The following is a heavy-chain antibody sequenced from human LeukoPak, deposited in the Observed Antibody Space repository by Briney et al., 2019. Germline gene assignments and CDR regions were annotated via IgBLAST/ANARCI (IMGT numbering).Heavy chain of an antibody. CDR3: ARHTIVVVPAPKYAFDI. J-gene: IGHJ3*02. CDR1: VGSISSSSYY. V-gene: IGHV4-39*01. CDR2: IYYSGST. D-gene: IGHD2-2*01. Sequence: KPSETLSLTCTVSVGSISSSSYYWGWIRQPPGKGLEWIGSIYYSGSTYYNPSIKSRVTISVDTSKNQFSLKLSSVTAADTAVYYCARHTIVVVPAPKYAFDIWGQGTMVTVSS.